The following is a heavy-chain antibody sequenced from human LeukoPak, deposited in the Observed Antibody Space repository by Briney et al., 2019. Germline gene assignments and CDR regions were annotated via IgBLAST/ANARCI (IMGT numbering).Heavy chain of an antibody. D-gene: IGHD3-22*01. J-gene: IGHJ4*02. Sequence: GRSLRLSCAASGFTFSSYGMHWVRQAPGKGLEWVAVIWYDGSNKYYADSVKGRLTISRDSSKNTLYLQMNSLRDEDTAVYYCASRTFYGSSGFYLDNWGQGTLVTVSS. V-gene: IGHV3-33*01. CDR1: GFTFSSYG. CDR2: IWYDGSNK. CDR3: ASRTFYGSSGFYLDN.